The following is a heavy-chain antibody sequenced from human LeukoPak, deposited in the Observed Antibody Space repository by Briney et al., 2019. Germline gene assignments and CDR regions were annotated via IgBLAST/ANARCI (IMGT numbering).Heavy chain of an antibody. J-gene: IGHJ4*02. CDR2: IYSGGST. CDR3: ARDLARYYDSSGYGNY. Sequence: GGSPRLSCAASGFTVSSNYMSWVRQAPGKGLEWVSVIYSGGSTYYADSVKGRFTISRDNSKNTLYLQMNSLRAEDTAVYYCARDLARYYDSSGYGNYWGQGTLVTVSS. CDR1: GFTVSSNY. V-gene: IGHV3-66*01. D-gene: IGHD3-22*01.